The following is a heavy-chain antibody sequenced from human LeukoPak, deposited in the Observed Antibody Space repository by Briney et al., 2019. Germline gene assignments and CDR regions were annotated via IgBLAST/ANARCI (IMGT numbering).Heavy chain of an antibody. J-gene: IGHJ6*02. CDR3: ARAVYRDYQGPGDFNFYGMDV. Sequence: GGALRLSFAASGFAFSSYSRKWGRRAAAGGLVWVSSIISSSSYIYYADSVKGRFTISRDNAKNSLYLQMNSLRAGDTAVYYCARAVYRDYQGPGDFNFYGMDVWGQGTTVTVSS. CDR2: IISSSSYI. V-gene: IGHV3-21*01. D-gene: IGHD2-21*01. CDR1: GFAFSSYS.